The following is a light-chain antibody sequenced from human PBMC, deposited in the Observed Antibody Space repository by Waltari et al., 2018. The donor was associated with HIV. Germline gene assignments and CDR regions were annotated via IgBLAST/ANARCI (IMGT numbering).Light chain of an antibody. CDR2: SAD. CDR3: LLYYGGRQPTWV. Sequence: VVTQEPSLPVSPGGTVTLTRTSSTGAVTSSSYASWFQQRPGQSPRPLIYSADKRHSWTPDHFSGSLLGAKAALTLFGAQPEDEADYFCLLYYGGRQPTWVFGGGTKLTV. CDR1: TGAVTSSSY. J-gene: IGLJ3*02. V-gene: IGLV7-43*01.